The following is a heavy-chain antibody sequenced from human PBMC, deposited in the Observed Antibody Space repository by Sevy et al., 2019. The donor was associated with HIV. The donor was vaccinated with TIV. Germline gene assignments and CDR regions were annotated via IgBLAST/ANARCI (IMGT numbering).Heavy chain of an antibody. CDR2: IYYSGSS. D-gene: IGHD4-17*01. J-gene: IGHJ5*02. CDR3: AGFEYGDYTNLFDP. V-gene: IGHV4-39*01. Sequence: SETLSLTCTVSGGSISSSSYYWGWIRQPPGKGLEWIGNIYYSGSSYYNPSLNSRVTISVVTSKNQLSLKLTSVTAADTAVYYCAGFEYGDYTNLFDPWGQGTLVTVSS. CDR1: GGSISSSSYY.